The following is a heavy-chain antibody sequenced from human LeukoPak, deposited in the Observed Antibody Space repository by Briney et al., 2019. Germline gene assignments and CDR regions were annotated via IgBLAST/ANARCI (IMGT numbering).Heavy chain of an antibody. V-gene: IGHV1-18*01. CDR2: ISAYNGNT. D-gene: IGHD2-15*01. CDR3: VTNSIGYCSGGNCYQVSDS. CDR1: GYTFTSYG. J-gene: IGHJ4*02. Sequence: GASVKVSCKASGYTFTSYGISWVRQAPGQGLEWMGWISAYNGNTNYAQKLQGRVTMTTDTSTSTAYMELRSLRSDDTAVYYCVTNSIGYCSGGNCYQVSDSWGQGSLVTVSS.